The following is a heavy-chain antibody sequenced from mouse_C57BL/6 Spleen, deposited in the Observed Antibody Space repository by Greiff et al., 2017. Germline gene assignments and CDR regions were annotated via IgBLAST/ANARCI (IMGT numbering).Heavy chain of an antibody. CDR2: IWSGGST. D-gene: IGHD2-4*01. V-gene: IGHV2-4*01. J-gene: IGHJ1*03. CDR3: ATYDYDVGYFDV. CDR1: GFSLTSYG. Sequence: QVQLKESGPGLVQPSQSLSITCTVSGFSLTSYGVHWVRQPPGKGLEWLGVIWSGGSTDYNAAFISRLSISKDNSKSQVFFKMNSLQADDTAIYYCATYDYDVGYFDVWGTGTTVTVSS.